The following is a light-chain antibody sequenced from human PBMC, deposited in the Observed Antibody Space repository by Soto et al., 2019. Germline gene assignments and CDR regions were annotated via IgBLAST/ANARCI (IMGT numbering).Light chain of an antibody. Sequence: DIVMTQSPDSLDVSLGERATINCKSSQSVLYSSNNKNYLAWYQQKPGQPPKLLIYWASTRESGVPDRFSGSGSGTDFTLTISSLQAEDVAVYYCQQYYSTLGTFGQGTKLEIK. CDR1: QSVLYSSNNKNY. J-gene: IGKJ2*01. CDR3: QQYYSTLGT. V-gene: IGKV4-1*01. CDR2: WAS.